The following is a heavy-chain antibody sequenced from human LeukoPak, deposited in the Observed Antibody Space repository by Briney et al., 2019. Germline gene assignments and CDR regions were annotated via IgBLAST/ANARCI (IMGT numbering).Heavy chain of an antibody. CDR3: ARAGYYDSSGYLY. V-gene: IGHV4-59*01. D-gene: IGHD3-22*01. J-gene: IGHJ4*02. CDR1: GTSITRTY. Sequence: SETLSLTCTVSGTSITRTYWSWIRQPPGRGLESVGYVYDTGDTNYNPSLKSRVTISVDTSKNQFSLKLSSVTAADTAVYYCARAGYYDSSGYLYWGQGTLVTVSS. CDR2: VYDTGDT.